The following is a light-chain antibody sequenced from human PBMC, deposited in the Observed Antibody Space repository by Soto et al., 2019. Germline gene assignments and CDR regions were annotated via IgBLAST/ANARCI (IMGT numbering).Light chain of an antibody. Sequence: DSEMNQCPSYLTASVEERVTITCLASQTIVTYLNWYQQKPGNAPKLLIYAASNLQNGVTSWFSGSGSATDFTLTISSLQPEDFATYCWQQRYITPSAFVQGTRLEIK. CDR3: QQRYITPSA. CDR2: AAS. V-gene: IGKV1-39*01. J-gene: IGKJ5*01. CDR1: QTIVTY.